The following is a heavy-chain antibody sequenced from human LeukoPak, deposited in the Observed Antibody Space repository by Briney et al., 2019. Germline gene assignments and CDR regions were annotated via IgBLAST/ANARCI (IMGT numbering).Heavy chain of an antibody. Sequence: SGGTLRLSCAASGFTFSDYYMSWIRQAPGKGLEWVSTISGSGGNTYYADSVKGRFTISRDNSKNTLYLQMDSLRADDTAVYYCAKTDYSNYYVDYWGQGTLVTVSS. D-gene: IGHD4-11*01. CDR1: GFTFSDYY. CDR3: AKTDYSNYYVDY. J-gene: IGHJ4*02. V-gene: IGHV3-23*01. CDR2: ISGSGGNT.